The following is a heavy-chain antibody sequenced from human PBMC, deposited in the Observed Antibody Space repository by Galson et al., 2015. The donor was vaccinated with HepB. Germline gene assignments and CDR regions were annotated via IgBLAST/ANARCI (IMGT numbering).Heavy chain of an antibody. CDR3: ARDPRGSAWGGIDS. CDR1: GYTFTSYA. J-gene: IGHJ4*02. V-gene: IGHV7-4-1*02. CDR2: INTDTGNP. D-gene: IGHD6-19*01. Sequence: SVKVSCKASGYTFTSYAMNWVRQAPGQGLEWMGWINTDTGNPTYVQGFTGRFVFSLDTSVSTAYLQISSLKPEDTAVYYCARDPRGSAWGGIDSWGQGTPVTVSS.